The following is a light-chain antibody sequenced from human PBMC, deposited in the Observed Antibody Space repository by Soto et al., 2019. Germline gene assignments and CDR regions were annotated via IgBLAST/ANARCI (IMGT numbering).Light chain of an antibody. CDR1: QSISDT. V-gene: IGKV3-15*01. Sequence: EIVMTQSPATLSVSPVGRATLSGRASQSISDTLAWYQQKPGQAPRLLIHGASTRATGFPARFSGSGSGTDFTLTISSLQSEDFAVYYCQKYNNWPWTFGQGTKVDI. J-gene: IGKJ1*01. CDR3: QKYNNWPWT. CDR2: GAS.